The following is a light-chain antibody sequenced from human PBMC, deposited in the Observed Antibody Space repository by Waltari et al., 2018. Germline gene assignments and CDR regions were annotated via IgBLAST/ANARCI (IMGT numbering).Light chain of an antibody. J-gene: IGKJ2*01. CDR3: QQYDDFPST. CDR2: TAS. Sequence: DIQMTQSPSTLSVSVEDRVTITCRASQNIITWLAWDQQKPGKPPRLLVHTASILETGVPSRFSGSGSGTTFTLTINSLQPDDLATYYCQQYDDFPSTFGQGTKLEIK. CDR1: QNIITW. V-gene: IGKV1-5*03.